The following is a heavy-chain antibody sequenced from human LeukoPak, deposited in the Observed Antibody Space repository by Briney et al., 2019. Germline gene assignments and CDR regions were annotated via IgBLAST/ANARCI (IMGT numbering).Heavy chain of an antibody. D-gene: IGHD6-19*01. J-gene: IGHJ6*02. V-gene: IGHV3-21*01. CDR2: ISSSSSYI. Sequence: PGGSLRLSCAASGFTFSSYSMNWVRQAPGKGLEWVSSISSSSSYIYYADSVKGRFTISRDNAKNSLYLRMNSLRAEDTAVYYCAREGYSSGWYRSYYYYGMDVWGQGTTVTVSS. CDR1: GFTFSSYS. CDR3: AREGYSSGWYRSYYYYGMDV.